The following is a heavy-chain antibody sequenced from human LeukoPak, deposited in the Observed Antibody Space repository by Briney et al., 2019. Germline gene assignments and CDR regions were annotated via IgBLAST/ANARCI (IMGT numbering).Heavy chain of an antibody. CDR3: ANYSPPPVLRYFDWLGGSDYYYYYYMDV. J-gene: IGHJ6*03. Sequence: PGGSLRLSCAASGFTFSSYAMSWVRQAPGKGLEWVSAISGSGGSTYYADSVKGRFTISRDNSKNTLYLQMNSLRAEDTAVYYCANYSPPPVLRYFDWLGGSDYYYYYYMDVWGKGTTVTVSS. D-gene: IGHD3-9*01. CDR1: GFTFSSYA. V-gene: IGHV3-23*01. CDR2: ISGSGGST.